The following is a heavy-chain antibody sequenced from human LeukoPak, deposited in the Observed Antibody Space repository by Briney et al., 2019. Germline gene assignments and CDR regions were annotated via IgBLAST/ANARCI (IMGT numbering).Heavy chain of an antibody. V-gene: IGHV3-7*04. Sequence: GGSLRLSCAASGFTFSSYWMSWVRQAPGKGLEWVANIKQDGSEKYYVDSVKGRFTISRDNAKNSLYLQMNSLRAEDTAVYYCARGGTYYDILTGYYNAWYFDYWGQGTLVTVSS. CDR2: IKQDGSEK. J-gene: IGHJ4*02. D-gene: IGHD3-9*01. CDR1: GFTFSSYW. CDR3: ARGGTYYDILTGYYNAWYFDY.